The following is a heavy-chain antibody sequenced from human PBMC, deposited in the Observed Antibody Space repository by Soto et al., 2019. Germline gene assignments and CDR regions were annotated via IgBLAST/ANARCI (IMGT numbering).Heavy chain of an antibody. D-gene: IGHD6-13*01. CDR3: AGPSSVAAAGTLANYYYYMDV. CDR2: IYYSGST. Sequence: PSAALSLTCAVSGGYISSYHWSSNRQDPGKGLEWIGYIYYSGSTNYNPSLKSRVTISVDTSKNQFSLKLSSVTAADTAVYYCAGPSSVAAAGTLANYYYYMDVLGKGTTVTVSS. CDR1: GGYISSYH. J-gene: IGHJ6*03. V-gene: IGHV4-59*08.